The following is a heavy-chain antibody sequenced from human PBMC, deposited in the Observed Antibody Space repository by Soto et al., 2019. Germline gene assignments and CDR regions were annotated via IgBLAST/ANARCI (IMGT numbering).Heavy chain of an antibody. D-gene: IGHD1-26*01. J-gene: IGHJ4*02. CDR3: ARVRIVGAREIDF. Sequence: QVHLVQSGGEVKKPGASVKVSCKASGYTFNRHGITWVRQAPGQGLEWMGWISGYNGDINYEQKFQGSVTLSADTLTSTVYLELKSLRFGDTAVYYCARVRIVGAREIDFWGQGTLVTVSS. V-gene: IGHV1-18*04. CDR2: ISGYNGDI. CDR1: GYTFNRHG.